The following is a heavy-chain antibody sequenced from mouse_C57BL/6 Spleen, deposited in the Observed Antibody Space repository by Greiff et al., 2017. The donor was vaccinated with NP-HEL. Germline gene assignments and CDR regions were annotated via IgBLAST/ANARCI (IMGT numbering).Heavy chain of an antibody. J-gene: IGHJ3*01. D-gene: IGHD3-2*02. CDR1: GYTFTSYT. CDR3: ARRGDSSGPGWFAY. Sequence: LVESGAELARPGASVKMSCKASGYTFTSYTMHWVKQRPGQGLEWIGYINPSSGYTKYNQKFKDKATLTADKSSSTAYMQLSSLTSEDSAVYYCARRGDSSGPGWFAYWGQGTLVTVSA. V-gene: IGHV1-4*01. CDR2: INPSSGYT.